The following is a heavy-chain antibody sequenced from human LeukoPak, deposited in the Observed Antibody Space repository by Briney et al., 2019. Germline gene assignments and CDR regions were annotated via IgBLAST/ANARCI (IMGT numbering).Heavy chain of an antibody. CDR1: GDSVSGGDNY. J-gene: IGHJ4*02. CDR3: ARDRKRAGRRVSSFQC. Sequence: SETLSLTRTVSGDSVSGGDNYWSWIRQPAGKGLEWIGRIYGSVSTQNNPSHQYNPSLKSRVTISADTSRNQFSLQLRSVTAANPAMNSFARDRKRAGRRVSSFQCGGQGIPVIASS. CDR2: IYGSVSTQNNPSH. D-gene: IGHD6-13*01. V-gene: IGHV4-61*02.